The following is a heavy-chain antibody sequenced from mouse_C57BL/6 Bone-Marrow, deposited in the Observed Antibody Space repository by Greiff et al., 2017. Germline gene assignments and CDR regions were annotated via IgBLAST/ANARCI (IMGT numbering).Heavy chain of an antibody. CDR3: ARHYDYYAMDY. CDR2: ISSGGSYT. CDR1: GFTFSSYG. Sequence: EVQLVESGGDLVKPGGSLKLSCAASGFTFSSYGMSWVRQTPDKRLEWVATISSGGSYTYYPDSVKGRFTISRDNAKNTLYLQMSSLKSEDIAMYYCARHYDYYAMDYWGQGTSVTVSS. V-gene: IGHV5-6*01. J-gene: IGHJ4*01.